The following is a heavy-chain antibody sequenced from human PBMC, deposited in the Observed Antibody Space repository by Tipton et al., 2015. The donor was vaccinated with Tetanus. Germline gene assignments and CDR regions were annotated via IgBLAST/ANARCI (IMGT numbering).Heavy chain of an antibody. V-gene: IGHV4-59*01. Sequence: TLSLTCTVSGDSISFYYWSWIRQPPGKGLEWIGYIYYSGNTKYNPSLKSRVTMSVDTSKNQFSLNRTSVTPADTAVYYCARDLRRYQQNNWFDPWGQGTLVTVSS. CDR1: GDSISFYY. D-gene: IGHD2-2*01. CDR3: ARDLRRYQQNNWFDP. CDR2: IYYSGNT. J-gene: IGHJ5*02.